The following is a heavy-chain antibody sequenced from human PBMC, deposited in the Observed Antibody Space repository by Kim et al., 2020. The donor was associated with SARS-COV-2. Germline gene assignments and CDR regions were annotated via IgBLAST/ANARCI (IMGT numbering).Heavy chain of an antibody. CDR2: IRSDEITT. J-gene: IGHJ4*02. CDR1: GFTFSNHW. CDR3: ARKSGNTVSTD. D-gene: IGHD4-17*01. Sequence: GGSLRLSCTASGFTFSNHWMTWVRQAPGKGLEWVAKIRSDEITTYYVDCVRGRFTISRDNAKNSMYLQMNSLRAEDTGVYYCARKSGNTVSTDWGQGTLGSVPS. V-gene: IGHV3-7*01.